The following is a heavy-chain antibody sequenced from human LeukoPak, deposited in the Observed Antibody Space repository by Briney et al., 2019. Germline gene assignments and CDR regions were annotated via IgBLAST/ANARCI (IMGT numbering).Heavy chain of an antibody. D-gene: IGHD3-22*01. CDR3: ARASYYYDSSGYPGYYFDY. CDR1: RYTFTDYY. J-gene: IGHJ4*02. CDR2: IYPNSGGT. V-gene: IGHV1-2*02. Sequence: VASVRVSCKSSRYTFTDYYMHWVRQAPGQGLEWMGWIYPNSGGTNYAQKFQGRVTMTSDTSISTAYMELSRLRSDDTAVYYCARASYYYDSSGYPGYYFDYWGQGTLVTVSS.